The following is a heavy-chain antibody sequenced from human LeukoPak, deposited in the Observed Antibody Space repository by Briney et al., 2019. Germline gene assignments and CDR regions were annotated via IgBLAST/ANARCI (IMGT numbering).Heavy chain of an antibody. CDR1: GYSISNGYY. J-gene: IGHJ6*03. Sequence: SETLSLTCTVSGYSISNGYYWSWIRQPPGKGLEWIGYIYYSGSTNYNPSLKSRVTISVDTSKNQFSLKLSSVTAADTAVYYCAGGPLVVPALNYMDVWGKGTTVTVSS. D-gene: IGHD2-2*01. V-gene: IGHV4-61*01. CDR2: IYYSGST. CDR3: AGGPLVVPALNYMDV.